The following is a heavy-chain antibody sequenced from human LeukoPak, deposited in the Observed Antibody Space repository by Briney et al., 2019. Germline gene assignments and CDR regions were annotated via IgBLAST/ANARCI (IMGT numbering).Heavy chain of an antibody. CDR2: IYPDDSDT. D-gene: IGHD1-26*01. V-gene: IGHV5-51*01. J-gene: IGHJ3*02. CDR3: ARRGHLLGTTNGRSNAFDI. CDR1: GYSFTNHW. Sequence: GESLKISCKASGYSFTNHWIGWVRQMPGKGLQWMGIIYPDDSDTKYSPSFQGQVTISADRSINTAYLQWSSLKASDTAMYYCARRGHLLGTTNGRSNAFDIWGQGTMVIVSS.